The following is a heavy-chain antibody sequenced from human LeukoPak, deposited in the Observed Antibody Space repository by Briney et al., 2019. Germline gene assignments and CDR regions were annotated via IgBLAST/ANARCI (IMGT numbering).Heavy chain of an antibody. CDR3: ARDGYSGSYYVWDV. J-gene: IGHJ6*04. D-gene: IGHD1-26*01. V-gene: IGHV4-34*01. CDR2: INHSGST. CDR1: GGSFSGYY. Sequence: SETLSLTCAVYGGSFSGYYWSWIRQPPGKGLEWIGEINHSGSTNYNPSLKSRVTISVDTSKNQFSLKLSSVTAADTAVYYCARDGYSGSYYVWDVWGKGTTVTISS.